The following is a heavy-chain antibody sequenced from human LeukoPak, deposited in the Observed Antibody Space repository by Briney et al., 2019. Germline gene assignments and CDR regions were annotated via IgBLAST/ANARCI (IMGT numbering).Heavy chain of an antibody. D-gene: IGHD3-22*01. J-gene: IGHJ6*02. Sequence: ASVKVSCKASGYTFTGYYMHWVRRAPGQGLEWMGWINPNSGGTNYAQKFQGRVTMTRDTSISTAYMELSRLRSDDTAVYYCARGRYYYDSPESGMDVWGQGTTVTVSS. CDR1: GYTFTGYY. CDR2: INPNSGGT. CDR3: ARGRYYYDSPESGMDV. V-gene: IGHV1-2*02.